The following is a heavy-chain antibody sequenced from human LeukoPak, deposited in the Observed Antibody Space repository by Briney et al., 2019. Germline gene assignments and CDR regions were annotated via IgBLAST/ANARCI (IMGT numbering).Heavy chain of an antibody. J-gene: IGHJ4*02. V-gene: IGHV1-8*01. CDR1: GYTFTSYD. CDR3: ARDQKGDNWNDDS. D-gene: IGHD1-20*01. CDR2: MNPHSGNT. Sequence: GASVKVSCKASGYTFTSYDINWVRQATGQGLEWMGWMNPHSGNTGYAQKFQGRVTMTRDTSTSTVYMELSSLRSEDTAVYYCARDQKGDNWNDDSWGQGTLVTVSS.